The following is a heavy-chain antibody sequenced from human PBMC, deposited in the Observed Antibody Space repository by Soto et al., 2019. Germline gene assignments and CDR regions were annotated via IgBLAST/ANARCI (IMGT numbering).Heavy chain of an antibody. V-gene: IGHV3-48*02. CDR3: ARDYYDSNV. CDR2: ISSSSSTI. Sequence: EVQLVESGGGLVQPGGSLRLSCAASGFTFSSYSMHWVRQAPGKGLEWVSYISSSSSTIYYADSVKGRFTISRDNAKNSLDLQMNSLRDEDTAVYYCARDYYDSNVWGQGTTVTVSS. J-gene: IGHJ6*02. D-gene: IGHD3-22*01. CDR1: GFTFSSYS.